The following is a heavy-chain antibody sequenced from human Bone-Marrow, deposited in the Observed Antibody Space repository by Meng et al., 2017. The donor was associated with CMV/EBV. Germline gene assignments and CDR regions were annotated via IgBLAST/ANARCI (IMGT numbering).Heavy chain of an antibody. CDR2: IKQDGSEK. Sequence: GGSLRLSCAVSGLDFSDHTMNWVRQAPGKGLEWVANIKQDGSEKYYVDSVKGRFTISRDNAKNSLYLQMNSLRAEDTAVYYCATYYYDSSGYYPLGYWGQGTLVTVSS. CDR1: GLDFSDHT. J-gene: IGHJ4*02. CDR3: ATYYYDSSGYYPLGY. V-gene: IGHV3-7*01. D-gene: IGHD3-22*01.